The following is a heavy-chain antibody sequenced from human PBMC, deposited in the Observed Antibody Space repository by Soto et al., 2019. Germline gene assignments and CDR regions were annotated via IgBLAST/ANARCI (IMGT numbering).Heavy chain of an antibody. CDR2: IHFSGST. CDR1: GGSINTNY. Sequence: QVQLQESGPGLVKPSETLSLTCTVSGGSINTNYWTWIRQPPGKALEWIGQIHFSGSTNYNPSLISRVAISVDTSTNRFSLTMTSVTASDTAVYYCARVGRAWYGVFDWGQGTLVTVSS. V-gene: IGHV4-59*01. D-gene: IGHD6-19*01. J-gene: IGHJ4*02. CDR3: ARVGRAWYGVFD.